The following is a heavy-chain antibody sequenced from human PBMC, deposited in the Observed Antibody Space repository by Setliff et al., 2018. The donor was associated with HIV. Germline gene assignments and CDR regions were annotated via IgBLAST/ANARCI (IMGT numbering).Heavy chain of an antibody. J-gene: IGHJ4*02. CDR1: GGSIISSSYY. V-gene: IGHV4-39*01. D-gene: IGHD3-10*01. CDR2: MYYRGTT. CDR3: VRQGLTMNRGVPAPILYYFDY. Sequence: SETLSLTCTVSGGSIISSSYYWGWIRQPPGKGLEWIGTMYYRGTTYNNLSLKSRVTFSADTSKNQFSLNLNSVTATDTAVYYCVRQGLTMNRGVPAPILYYFDYWGQGILVTVSS.